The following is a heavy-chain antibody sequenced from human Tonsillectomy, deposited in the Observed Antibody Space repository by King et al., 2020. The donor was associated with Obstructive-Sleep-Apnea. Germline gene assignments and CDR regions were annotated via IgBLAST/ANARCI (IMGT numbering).Heavy chain of an antibody. V-gene: IGHV3-74*01. J-gene: IGHJ4*02. CDR1: GFIFSSYW. Sequence: VQLVESGGGFVQPGGSLRLSCAASGFIFSSYWMHWVRQVPGKGLVWVSRINNDGSTTSYADSVKGRFTISRDNAKRTLFLQMDSLRAEDTAVFYCARDRDYYDSSGYYYSEGFDYWGQGTLVTVSS. D-gene: IGHD3-22*01. CDR3: ARDRDYYDSSGYYYSEGFDY. CDR2: INNDGSTT.